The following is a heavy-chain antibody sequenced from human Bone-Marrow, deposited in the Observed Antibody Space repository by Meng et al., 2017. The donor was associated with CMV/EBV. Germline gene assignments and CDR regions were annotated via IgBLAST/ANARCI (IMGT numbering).Heavy chain of an antibody. D-gene: IGHD3-22*01. J-gene: IGHJ6*02. CDR1: GYTFTSYG. CDR2: ISAYNGNT. Sequence: ASVKVSCKASGYTFTSYGISWVRQAPGQGLEWMGWISAYNGNTNYAQKLQGRVTMPTDTSTSTAYMELRSLRSDDTAVYYCARDLVTMIDDYGMDVWGQGTTVTVSS. CDR3: ARDLVTMIDDYGMDV. V-gene: IGHV1-18*01.